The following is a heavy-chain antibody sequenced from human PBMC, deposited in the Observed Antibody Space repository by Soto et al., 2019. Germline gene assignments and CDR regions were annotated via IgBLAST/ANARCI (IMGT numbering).Heavy chain of an antibody. V-gene: IGHV1-69*01. CDR3: AREKDCSSTSCYYPQAAYYYYGMDV. J-gene: IGHJ6*02. D-gene: IGHD2-2*01. Sequence: QVQLVQSGAEVKKPGSSVKVSCKASGGTFSSYAISWVRQAPGQGLEWMGGIIPIFGTANYAQKFQGRVTITAGESTSTAYMELSRLRSEDTAVYYCAREKDCSSTSCYYPQAAYYYYGMDVWGQGTTVTVSS. CDR1: GGTFSSYA. CDR2: IIPIFGTA.